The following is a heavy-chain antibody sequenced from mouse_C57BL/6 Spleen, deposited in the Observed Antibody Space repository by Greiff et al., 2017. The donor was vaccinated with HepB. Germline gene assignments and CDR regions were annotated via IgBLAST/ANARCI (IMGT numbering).Heavy chain of an antibody. Sequence: QVQLQHPGAELVKPGASVKLSCKASGYTFTSYWMQWVKQRPGQGLEWIGEIDPSDSYTNYNQKFKGKATLTVDTSSSTAYMQLSSLTSEDSAVYYCASTERDYAMDYWGQGTSVTVSS. CDR3: ASTERDYAMDY. CDR2: IDPSDSYT. J-gene: IGHJ4*01. CDR1: GYTFTSYW. V-gene: IGHV1-50*01. D-gene: IGHD1-1*01.